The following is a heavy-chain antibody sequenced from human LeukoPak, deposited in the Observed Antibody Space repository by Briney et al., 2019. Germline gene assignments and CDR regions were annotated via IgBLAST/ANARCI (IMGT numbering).Heavy chain of an antibody. CDR2: IIPILGIA. Sequence: ASVKVSCKASGGTFSSYAISWVRQAPGQGLEWMGRIIPILGIANYAQKFQGRVTITADKSTSTAYMELSSLRSEDTAVYYCASLGMLNAFDIWGQGTMVTVSS. J-gene: IGHJ3*02. V-gene: IGHV1-69*04. CDR1: GGTFSSYA. D-gene: IGHD1-26*01. CDR3: ASLGMLNAFDI.